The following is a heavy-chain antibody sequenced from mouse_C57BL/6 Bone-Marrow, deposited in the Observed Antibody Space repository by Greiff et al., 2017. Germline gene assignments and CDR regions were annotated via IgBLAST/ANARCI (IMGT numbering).Heavy chain of an antibody. Sequence: EVQLVESGGGLVKPGGSLKLSCAASGFTFSSYSMSWVRQTPEQRLEWVATISDGGSYTNYPDNVQGKFTILRDKSKNNLYLQMSHLKSEDTAMYYCARVMGPWFAYWGQGTLVTVSA. V-gene: IGHV5-4*01. J-gene: IGHJ3*01. CDR3: ARVMGPWFAY. D-gene: IGHD2-3*01. CDR1: GFTFSSYS. CDR2: ISDGGSYT.